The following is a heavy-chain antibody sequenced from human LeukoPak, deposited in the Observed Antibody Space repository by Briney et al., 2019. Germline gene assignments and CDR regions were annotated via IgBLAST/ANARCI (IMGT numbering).Heavy chain of an antibody. CDR1: GFTFSSYA. V-gene: IGHV3-30-3*01. CDR3: ARGHDAFDI. Sequence: PGRSLRLSCAASGFTFSSYAMHWVRQAQGKGLEWVAVISYDGSNKYYADSVKGRFTISRDNSKNTLYLQMNSLRAEDTAVYYCARGHDAFDIWGQGTMVTVSS. CDR2: ISYDGSNK. J-gene: IGHJ3*02.